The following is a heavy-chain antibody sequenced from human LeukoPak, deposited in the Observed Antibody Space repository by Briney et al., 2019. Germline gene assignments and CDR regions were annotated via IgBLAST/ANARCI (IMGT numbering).Heavy chain of an antibody. CDR2: ISGSGGST. J-gene: IGHJ5*02. D-gene: IGHD3-16*01. CDR3: AKDQFYHDYVPGWFDP. CDR1: GFTFTSYA. Sequence: GGSLRLSCAASGFTFTSYAMSWVRQAPGKGLEWVSGISGSGGSTYYADSVKGRFIISRENSKKMLYLQMNSLRDEDTAVYYCAKDQFYHDYVPGWFDPWGQGTLVTVSS. V-gene: IGHV3-23*01.